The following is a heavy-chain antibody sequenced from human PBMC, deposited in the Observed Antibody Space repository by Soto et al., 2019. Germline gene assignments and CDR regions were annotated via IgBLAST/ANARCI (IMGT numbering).Heavy chain of an antibody. Sequence: GGSLRLSCAASGFTFSSYSMNWVRQAPGKGLEWVSYISSSSSTIYYADSVKGRFTISRDNAKNSLYLQMNSLRDEDTAVYYCARPPGIAAGWYYGMDVWGQGTTVTVSS. CDR2: ISSSSSTI. V-gene: IGHV3-48*02. D-gene: IGHD6-13*01. J-gene: IGHJ6*02. CDR3: ARPPGIAAGWYYGMDV. CDR1: GFTFSSYS.